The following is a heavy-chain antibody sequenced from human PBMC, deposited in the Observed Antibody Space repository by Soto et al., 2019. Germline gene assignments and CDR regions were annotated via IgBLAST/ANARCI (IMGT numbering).Heavy chain of an antibody. CDR1: GFMFSAYW. CDR2: ISGGASDK. Sequence: EVQLVESGGGLVQPGGSLRLSCETSGFMFSAYWMSWVRQDPRKGREWVATISGGASDKFYVDSVKGRFTISRDEAKNSLYLQMNSLRDEDTAVYYCVREEWHRFDHLGQGTLVTVSS. V-gene: IGHV3-7*01. D-gene: IGHD3-3*01. J-gene: IGHJ4*02. CDR3: VREEWHRFDH.